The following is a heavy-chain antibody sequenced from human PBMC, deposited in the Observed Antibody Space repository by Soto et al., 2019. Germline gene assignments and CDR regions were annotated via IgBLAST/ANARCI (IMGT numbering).Heavy chain of an antibody. CDR1: GGAFRGFY. D-gene: IGHD2-8*02. V-gene: IGHV4-34*01. CDR2: INHSGST. Sequence: PSETLSPTLAFFGGAFRGFYWARVRQPPGTGLEWIGEINHSGSTNYNPSLKSRVTISVDTSKNQFSLKLTSVTAADTAVYYCARDKITGLFDYWGQGTLVTVSS. CDR3: ARDKITGLFDY. J-gene: IGHJ4*02.